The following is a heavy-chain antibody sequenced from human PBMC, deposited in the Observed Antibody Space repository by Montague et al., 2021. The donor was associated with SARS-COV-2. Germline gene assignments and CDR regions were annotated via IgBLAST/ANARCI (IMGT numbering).Heavy chain of an antibody. CDR2: IYYSGST. V-gene: IGHV4-30-4*01. CDR3: AREGLKRLLWFGEGYYYGMDV. Sequence: ALSLTCTVSGGSISSGDYYWSWIRQPPGKGLEWIGYIYYSGSTYYNPSLKSRVTISVDTSKNQFSLKLSSVTAADTAVYYCAREGLKRLLWFGEGYYYGMDVWGQGTTGNGSS. J-gene: IGHJ6*02. CDR1: GGSISSGDYY. D-gene: IGHD3-10*01.